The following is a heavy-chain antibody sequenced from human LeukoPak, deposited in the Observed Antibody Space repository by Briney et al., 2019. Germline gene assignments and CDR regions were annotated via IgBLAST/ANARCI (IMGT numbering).Heavy chain of an antibody. J-gene: IGHJ1*01. D-gene: IGHD2-2*01. Sequence: GASVKVSCKASGYTFTSYYMHWVRQAPGQGLEWMGVINPSGGSTSYAQKFQGRVTMTKETSTSSVYMELSSLRSEDTAVYYCAREGVPAANSAEYFQHWGQGTLVTVSS. CDR3: AREGVPAANSAEYFQH. V-gene: IGHV1-46*01. CDR2: INPSGGST. CDR1: GYTFTSYY.